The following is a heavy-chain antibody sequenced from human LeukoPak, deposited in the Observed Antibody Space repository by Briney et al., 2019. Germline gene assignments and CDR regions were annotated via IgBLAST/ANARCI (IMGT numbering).Heavy chain of an antibody. CDR2: ISSRNTYI. V-gene: IGHV3-21*04. D-gene: IGHD3-3*01. J-gene: IGHJ4*02. Sequence: GGSLRLSCAASGFTFSSYSMNWVRQAPGKGLEWVSSISSRNTYIYYADSVKGRFTISRDNAKNSLYLQVSSLRAEDTAVYYCARELSGDLDYWGQGTLVTVSS. CDR3: ARELSGDLDY. CDR1: GFTFSSYS.